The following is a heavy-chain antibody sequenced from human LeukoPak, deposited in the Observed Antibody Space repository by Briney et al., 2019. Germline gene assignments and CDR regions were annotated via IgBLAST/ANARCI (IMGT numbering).Heavy chain of an antibody. CDR2: IKQDGSEM. Sequence: GGSLRLSCAASGFSFSNYWMSWVRQAPGKGPEWVANIKQDGSEMSYVDSVKGRFTISRDNVKNSLYLQMNCLRAEDTAVYYCARDKEVGPTNLDYWGQGTLVTVSS. D-gene: IGHD1-26*01. CDR3: ARDKEVGPTNLDY. V-gene: IGHV3-7*01. CDR1: GFSFSNYW. J-gene: IGHJ4*02.